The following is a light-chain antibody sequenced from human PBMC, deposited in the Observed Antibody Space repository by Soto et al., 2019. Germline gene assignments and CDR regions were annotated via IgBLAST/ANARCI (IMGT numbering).Light chain of an antibody. V-gene: IGLV2-14*01. CDR2: EVS. J-gene: IGLJ1*01. Sequence: QSALTQPASVSGSPGQSITISCTGTSSDVGAYNYVSWYQQRPGKAPQFMIYEVSYRPSGISNRFSGSKSDNTASLTISGLQAEDEADYYCSSYTTSSTLVFGTGTKLTVL. CDR3: SSYTTSSTLV. CDR1: SSDVGAYNY.